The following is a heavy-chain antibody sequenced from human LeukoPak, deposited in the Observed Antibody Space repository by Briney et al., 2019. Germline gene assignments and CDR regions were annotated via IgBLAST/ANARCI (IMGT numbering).Heavy chain of an antibody. D-gene: IGHD3-10*01. J-gene: IGHJ5*02. Sequence: PLETLSLTCTVSGGSISSYYWSWIRQPPGKGLEWIGYIYYSGSINYNPSLKSRVTISVDTSKNQFSLKLSSVTAADTAVYYCARSSLWFGELGWFDPWGQGTLVTVSS. CDR1: GGSISSYY. CDR3: ARSSLWFGELGWFDP. V-gene: IGHV4-59*01. CDR2: IYYSGSI.